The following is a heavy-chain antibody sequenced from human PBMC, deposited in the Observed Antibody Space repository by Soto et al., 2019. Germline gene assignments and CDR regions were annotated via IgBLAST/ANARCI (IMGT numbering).Heavy chain of an antibody. CDR3: AKGGRQWLVTSDFNY. Sequence: GGSLRLSCAASGFTVSSNYMSWVRQAPGKGLEWVSVIYSGGSTYYADSVKGRFTISRDNSKNTVSLKMTSLRAEDTAVFYCAKGGRQWLVTSDFNYWGQGALVTV. V-gene: IGHV3-53*05. D-gene: IGHD6-19*01. CDR2: IYSGGST. CDR1: GFTVSSNY. J-gene: IGHJ4*02.